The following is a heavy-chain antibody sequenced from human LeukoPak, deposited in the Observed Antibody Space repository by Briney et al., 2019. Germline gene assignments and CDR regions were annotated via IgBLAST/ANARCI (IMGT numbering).Heavy chain of an antibody. CDR2: ISYDGNNK. J-gene: IGHJ6*01. CDR1: GVIFSSYG. V-gene: IGHV3-30*18. D-gene: IGHD3-10*01. CDR3: AKDRGTMVRGVGMDV. Sequence: AGVSLTLSCAASGVIFSSYGMHWVRQAPGRGLEWVAGISYDGNNKHYADSVNGRFTISRANSKNTLYMQMNSLRAEDTAVYYCAKDRGTMVRGVGMDVWGQGSTVTVSS.